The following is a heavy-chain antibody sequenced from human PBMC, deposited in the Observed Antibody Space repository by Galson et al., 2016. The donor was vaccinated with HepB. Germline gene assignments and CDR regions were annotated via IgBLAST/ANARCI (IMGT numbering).Heavy chain of an antibody. CDR3: ARLGGRDGYKGIVGACDI. Sequence: QSGAEVKKPGGSLRISCKASGYSFSSFWIGWVRQMPGKGLEWMGIIYPGDSDTRDSPSFQGQVTISADRSINTAYLQWSSLKASDTAMYYCARLGGRDGYKGIVGACDIWGRGTMVVVSS. D-gene: IGHD5-24*01. CDR2: IYPGDSDT. V-gene: IGHV5-51*01. J-gene: IGHJ3*02. CDR1: GYSFSSFW.